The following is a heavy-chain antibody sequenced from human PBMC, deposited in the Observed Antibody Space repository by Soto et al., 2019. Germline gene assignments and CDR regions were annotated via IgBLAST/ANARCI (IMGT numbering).Heavy chain of an antibody. V-gene: IGHV3-20*04. D-gene: IGHD1-26*01. Sequence: SLRLSCAASGFSFDEYGMSWVRQAPGKGLEWVSGINWNGGSTGYADSVKGRFTISRDNAKNSLYLQMNSLRAEDTALYYCARRPSGNYIFDYWGQGTLVTVSS. CDR2: INWNGGST. CDR1: GFSFDEYG. CDR3: ARRPSGNYIFDY. J-gene: IGHJ4*02.